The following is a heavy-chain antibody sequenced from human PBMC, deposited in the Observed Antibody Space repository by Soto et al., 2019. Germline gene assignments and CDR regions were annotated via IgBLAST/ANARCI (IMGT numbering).Heavy chain of an antibody. D-gene: IGHD2-2*01. Sequence: SETLSLTCTVSGGSISRGGYYWSWIRQHPGQGLVWIGYIYYSGSTYYNPSLQSPVTISVDTSKNQLSLKLSSVTAADTAVYYCARSRRSYCSSTSCSHGMDVRGQGITVTVSS. CDR3: ARSRRSYCSSTSCSHGMDV. CDR2: IYYSGST. CDR1: GGSISRGGYY. V-gene: IGHV4-31*01. J-gene: IGHJ6*02.